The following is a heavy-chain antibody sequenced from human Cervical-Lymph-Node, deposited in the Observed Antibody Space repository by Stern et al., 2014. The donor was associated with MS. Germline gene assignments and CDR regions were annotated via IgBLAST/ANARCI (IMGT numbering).Heavy chain of an antibody. J-gene: IGHJ4*02. CDR3: ARGPYNRDFFEY. D-gene: IGHD1-1*01. CDR1: GGTFSRYG. Sequence: QVQLVEPGAEVRKPGSSVKVSCKASGGTFSRYGISWGRQAPGQGLEWHGGIIPVVGTADYAEQFQGRVTITADGSTSTAYMELSSLTSADTAVYYCARGPYNRDFFEYWGQGTLVTVSS. V-gene: IGHV1-69*01. CDR2: IIPVVGTA.